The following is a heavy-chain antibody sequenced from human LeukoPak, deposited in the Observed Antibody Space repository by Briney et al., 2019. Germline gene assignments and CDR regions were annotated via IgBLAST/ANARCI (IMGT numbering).Heavy chain of an antibody. D-gene: IGHD2-15*01. J-gene: IGHJ4*02. CDR2: IYPGDSDI. V-gene: IGHV5-51*01. Sequence: GESLKVSCEGSGYSFTNYWIGWVRQMPGKGLEWMGIIYPGDSDIRYRPSFQGQVTISADKSISTAYLQWSSLKASDTAMYFCARHFRYCSGGSCYAFDYWGRGTLVTVSS. CDR3: ARHFRYCSGGSCYAFDY. CDR1: GYSFTNYW.